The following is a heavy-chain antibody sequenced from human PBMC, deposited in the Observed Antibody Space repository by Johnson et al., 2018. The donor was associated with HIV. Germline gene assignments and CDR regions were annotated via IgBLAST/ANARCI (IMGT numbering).Heavy chain of an antibody. V-gene: IGHV3-30*02. CDR3: GKDRAVAGKGHDAFDI. CDR1: GFTFSSYG. CDR2: IRYDGSNK. D-gene: IGHD6-19*01. J-gene: IGHJ3*02. Sequence: QMLLVESGGGVVQPGGSLRLSCAASGFTFSSYGMHWVRQAPGKGLQWVAFIRYDGSNKYYADSVKGRFTISRDTWKNTLYLQMNSLRAEDTAVYYSGKDRAVAGKGHDAFDIWGQGTMVTVSS.